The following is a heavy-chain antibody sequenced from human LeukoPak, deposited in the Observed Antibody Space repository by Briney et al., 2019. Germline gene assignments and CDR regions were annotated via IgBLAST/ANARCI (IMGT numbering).Heavy chain of an antibody. V-gene: IGHV4-39*07. J-gene: IGHJ4*02. Sequence: KPSETLSLTCTVSGGSISSSSYYWGWIRQPPGKGLEWIGSIYFSGTTYYNPSLKSRVTISVDTSKSQFSLKLSSVTAADTAVYYCASSLYYDFWSGYFRPYYFDYWGQGTLVTVSS. CDR3: ASSLYYDFWSGYFRPYYFDY. D-gene: IGHD3-3*01. CDR1: GGSISSSSYY. CDR2: IYFSGTT.